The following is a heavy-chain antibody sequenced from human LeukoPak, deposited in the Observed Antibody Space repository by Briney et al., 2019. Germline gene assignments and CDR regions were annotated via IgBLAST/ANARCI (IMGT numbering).Heavy chain of an antibody. CDR1: GFTFSSYG. J-gene: IGHJ6*03. CDR3: ARDGYSSSSGRGGYYYYYYMDV. D-gene: IGHD6-6*01. V-gene: IGHV3-33*01. CDR2: IWYDGSNK. Sequence: HPGGSLRLSCAASGFTFSSYGMHWVRQAPGKGLEWVAVIWYDGSNKYYADSVKGRFTISRDNSKNTLYLQMNSLRAEDTAVYYGARDGYSSSSGRGGYYYYYYMDVWGKGTTVTVSS.